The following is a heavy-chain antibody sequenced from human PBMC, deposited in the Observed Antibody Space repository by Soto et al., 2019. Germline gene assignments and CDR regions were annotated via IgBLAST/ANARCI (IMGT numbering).Heavy chain of an antibody. CDR2: TSGDGGST. V-gene: IGHV3-43*02. CDR1: GFTFDDYA. Sequence: GGSLRLSCAASGFTFDDYAMHWVRQAPGKGLEWVSLTSGDGGSTYYADSVKGRFTISRDNSKNSLYLQMNSLRTEDTALYYCAKDVSGSSYFDYWGQGTLVTVSS. D-gene: IGHD1-26*01. J-gene: IGHJ4*02. CDR3: AKDVSGSSYFDY.